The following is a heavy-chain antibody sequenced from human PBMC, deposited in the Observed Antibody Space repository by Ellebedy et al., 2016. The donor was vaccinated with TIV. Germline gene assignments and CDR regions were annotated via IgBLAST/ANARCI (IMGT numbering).Heavy chain of an antibody. V-gene: IGHV4-34*09. Sequence: SETLSLXCAVYGGSFSGYYWSWIRQPPGKGLEWIGYIYYSGSTYYNPSLKSRVTISVDTSKNQFSLKLSSVTAADTAVYYCARALRYFDWLSESYYYYYMDVWGKGTTVTVSS. CDR2: IYYSGST. CDR1: GGSFSGYY. J-gene: IGHJ6*03. CDR3: ARALRYFDWLSESYYYYYMDV. D-gene: IGHD3-9*01.